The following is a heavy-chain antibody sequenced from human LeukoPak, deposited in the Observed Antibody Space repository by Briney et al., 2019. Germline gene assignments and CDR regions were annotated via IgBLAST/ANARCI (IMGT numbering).Heavy chain of an antibody. V-gene: IGHV3-48*02. CDR3: ASEGTGEYCSSTSCYRGGYSFDY. J-gene: IGHJ4*02. CDR2: ISSSSSTI. Sequence: GGSLRLSCAASGFTVSSNYMSWVRQAPGKGLEWVSYISSSSSTIYYADSVKGRFTISRDNAKNSLYLQMNSLRDEDTAVYYCASEGTGEYCSSTSCYRGGYSFDYWGQGTLVTVSS. D-gene: IGHD2-2*02. CDR1: GFTVSSNY.